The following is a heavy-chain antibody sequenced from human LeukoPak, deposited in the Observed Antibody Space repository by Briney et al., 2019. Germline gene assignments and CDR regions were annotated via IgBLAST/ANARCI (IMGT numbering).Heavy chain of an antibody. CDR3: AKDQLNRFCSGGSCSTTHDY. D-gene: IGHD2-15*01. CDR2: IKHDGSEK. J-gene: IGHJ4*02. CDR1: GFALSRYW. V-gene: IGHV3-7*03. Sequence: PGGSLRLSCAASGFALSRYWMSWVRQAPGKGLEWVANIKHDGSEKYYLDSVKGRFTISRDNSKNTLYLQMNSLRAEDTAVYYCAKDQLNRFCSGGSCSTTHDYWGQGTLVTVSS.